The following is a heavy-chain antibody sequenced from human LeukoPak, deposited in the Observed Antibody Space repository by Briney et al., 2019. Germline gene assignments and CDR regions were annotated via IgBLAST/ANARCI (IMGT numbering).Heavy chain of an antibody. D-gene: IGHD6-13*01. CDR2: IYHSGST. V-gene: IGHV4-38-2*02. Sequence: SETLSLTCTVSGYSISSGYYWGWIRQPPGKGLEWIGSIYHSGSTYYNPSLKSRVTISVDTSKNQFSPKLSSVTAADTAVYYCARDGTAAGYPFDYWGQGTLVTVSS. J-gene: IGHJ4*02. CDR1: GYSISSGYY. CDR3: ARDGTAAGYPFDY.